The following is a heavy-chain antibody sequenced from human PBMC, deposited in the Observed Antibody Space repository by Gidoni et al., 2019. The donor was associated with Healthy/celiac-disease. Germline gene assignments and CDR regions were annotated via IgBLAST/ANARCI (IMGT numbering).Heavy chain of an antibody. V-gene: IGHV4-39*01. CDR1: GGSISSSSYY. CDR2: IYYSGST. D-gene: IGHD2-2*02. Sequence: QLQLQESGPGLVKPSETLSLTCTVPGGSISSSSYYWGWIRQPPGKGLEWIGSIYYSGSTYYNPSLKSRVTISVDTSKNQFSLKLSSVTAADTAVYYCARLGLPCSSTSCYSRVYYYYGMDVWGQGTTVTVSS. CDR3: ARLGLPCSSTSCYSRVYYYYGMDV. J-gene: IGHJ6*02.